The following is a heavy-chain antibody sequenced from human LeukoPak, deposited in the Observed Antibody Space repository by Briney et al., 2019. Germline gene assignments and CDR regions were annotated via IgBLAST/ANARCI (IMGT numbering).Heavy chain of an antibody. D-gene: IGHD3-22*01. CDR2: MNPNSGNT. CDR1: GYTFTSYD. CDR3: ARVGVRDDSFDY. V-gene: IGHV1-8*01. J-gene: IGHJ4*02. Sequence: GASVKVSCKASGYTFTSYDINWVRQATGQGLEWMGWMNPNSGNTGYAQKFQGRVTMTRNTSISTAYMELSSLRSEDTDVYYCARVGVRDDSFDYWGQGTLVTVSS.